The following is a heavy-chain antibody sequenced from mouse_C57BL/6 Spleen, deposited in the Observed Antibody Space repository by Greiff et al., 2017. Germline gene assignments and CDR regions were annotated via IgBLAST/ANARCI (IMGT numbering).Heavy chain of an antibody. CDR1: GYTFTSYW. CDR3: ARNYYGYDGDYYAMDY. D-gene: IGHD2-2*01. CDR2: IDPSDSET. V-gene: IGHV1-52*01. Sequence: VQLQQPGAELVRPGSSVKLSCKASGYTFTSYWMHWVKQRPIQGLEWIGNIDPSDSETHYNQKFKDKATLTVDKSSSTAYMQLSSLTSEDSAVYYFARNYYGYDGDYYAMDYWGQGTSVTVSS. J-gene: IGHJ4*01.